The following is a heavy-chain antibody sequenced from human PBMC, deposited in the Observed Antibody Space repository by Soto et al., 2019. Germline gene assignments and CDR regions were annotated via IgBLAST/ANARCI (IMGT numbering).Heavy chain of an antibody. D-gene: IGHD6-19*01. V-gene: IGHV3-7*01. CDR2: IKQDGSEK. J-gene: IGHJ6*02. CDR3: ARVSPQWPQRTIWYYGMDV. Sequence: GGSLRLSCAASGFTSSSYWMSWVRQAPGKGLEWVANIKQDGSEKYYVDSVKGRFTISRDNAKNSLYLQMNSLRAEDTAVYYCARVSPQWPQRTIWYYGMDVWGQGTTVTVSS. CDR1: GFTSSSYW.